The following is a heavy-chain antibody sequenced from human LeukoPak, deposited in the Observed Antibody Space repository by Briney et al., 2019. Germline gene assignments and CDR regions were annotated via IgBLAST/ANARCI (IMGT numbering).Heavy chain of an antibody. CDR3: ARLGLTYYYDSSGQIDY. J-gene: IGHJ4*02. CDR2: IYYSGST. D-gene: IGHD3-22*01. V-gene: IGHV4-39*01. Sequence: SETLSLTCTVSGGSISSSSYYWGWIRQPPGKGLEWIGSIYYSGSTYYNPSLKSRVTISVDTSKNQFSLKLSSVTAADTAVYYCARLGLTYYYDSSGQIDYWGQGTLVTVSS. CDR1: GGSISSSSYY.